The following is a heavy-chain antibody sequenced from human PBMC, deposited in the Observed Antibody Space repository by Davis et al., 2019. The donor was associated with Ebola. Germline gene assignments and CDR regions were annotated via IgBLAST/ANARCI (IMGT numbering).Heavy chain of an antibody. V-gene: IGHV1-24*01. CDR1: GGTFSSYT. CDR3: APLSGRLWLYHWFDP. CDR2: FDPEDGDT. D-gene: IGHD3-10*01. J-gene: IGHJ5*02. Sequence: ASVKVSCKASGGTFSSYTISWVRQAPGKGLEWMGGFDPEDGDTIYAQKFQGRVTMTEDTSTNTAYMELSSLRSEDTAVYYCAPLSGRLWLYHWFDPWGQGTLVTVSS.